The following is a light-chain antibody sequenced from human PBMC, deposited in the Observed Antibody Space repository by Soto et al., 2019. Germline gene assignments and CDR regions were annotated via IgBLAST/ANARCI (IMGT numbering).Light chain of an antibody. J-gene: IGKJ2*01. CDR1: RGISTW. CDR3: QQSYSTGYT. Sequence: DIRMTQSPSTLATSVGDRITLTCRASRGISTWLAWYQQKPGKVPKLLIYAASRLHSGVPSRFSGSGSGTDFTLTISGLQREDFATYYCQQSYSTGYTFGQGTKVDIK. CDR2: AAS. V-gene: IGKV1-39*01.